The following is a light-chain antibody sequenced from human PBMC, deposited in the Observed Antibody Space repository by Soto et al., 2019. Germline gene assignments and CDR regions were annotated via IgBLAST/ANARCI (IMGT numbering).Light chain of an antibody. CDR1: SSDVGGYNF. Sequence: QSALTQPRSVSGSPGQSVTISCTGTSSDVGGYNFVSWYQQHPGKAPKLMIYDVTKRPSGVPDRFSGSKSGNTASLTISGLQAEDEPGYYCCSYAGSYTYVVFGRGTKLTVL. J-gene: IGLJ2*01. V-gene: IGLV2-11*01. CDR2: DVT. CDR3: CSYAGSYTYVV.